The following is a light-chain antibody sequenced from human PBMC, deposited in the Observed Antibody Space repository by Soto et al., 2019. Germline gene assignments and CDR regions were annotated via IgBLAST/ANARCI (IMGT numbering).Light chain of an antibody. CDR1: QSVSSN. V-gene: IGKV3-15*01. CDR2: GAS. J-gene: IGKJ2*01. CDR3: QQYNNLPLYT. Sequence: EIVMTQSPATLSVSPGERATLSCRASQSVSSNLAWYQQKPGQAPRLLIYGASTRATGIPARFSGSGSGTEFTLAMSSLQSEDCTVYCCQQYNNLPLYTFGQGTKLEIK.